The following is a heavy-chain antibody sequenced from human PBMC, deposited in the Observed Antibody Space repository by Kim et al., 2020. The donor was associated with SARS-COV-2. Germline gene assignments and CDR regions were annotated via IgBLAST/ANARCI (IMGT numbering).Heavy chain of an antibody. CDR1: GYIFTNHW. D-gene: IGHD2-8*01. CDR2: INPDNSDT. J-gene: IGHJ3*02. V-gene: IGHV5-51*01. Sequence: GESLKISCKASGYIFTNHWIGWVRQMPGKGLEWMGIINPDNSDTRNSPSFQGQVTFSADKSINTAYLQWSRLQASDTAMFYCARLSQFCTNGVCLDAFDMWGQGTMV. CDR3: ARLSQFCTNGVCLDAFDM.